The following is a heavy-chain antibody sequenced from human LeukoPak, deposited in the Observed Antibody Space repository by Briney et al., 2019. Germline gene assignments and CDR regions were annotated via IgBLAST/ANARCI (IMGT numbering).Heavy chain of an antibody. Sequence: GGSLRLSCATSGFTFSDVWMNWVRQAPGKGLEWVGRIRRNSDGGTIDYAAPVKGRFALSRDDSENTLYLHMSSLQTEDTAVYYCATDFYDTTWGQGTLVTVSS. V-gene: IGHV3-15*07. CDR3: ATDFYDTT. CDR1: GFTFSDVW. D-gene: IGHD3-22*01. J-gene: IGHJ5*02. CDR2: IRRNSDGGTI.